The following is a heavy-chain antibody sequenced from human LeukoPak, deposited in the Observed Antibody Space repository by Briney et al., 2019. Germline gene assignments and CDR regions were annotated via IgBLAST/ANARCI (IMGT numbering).Heavy chain of an antibody. CDR3: ARYGGSGWVIDN. D-gene: IGHD6-19*01. CDR1: GGSISSDY. Sequence: SETLSLTCTVSGGSISSDYWTWIRQPPTKGLEWIGYIYCNGATSYNPSLKSRVTMSVDTSKKHFSLKMTSVTAADTAVYYCARYGGSGWVIDNWGQGTLVTVSS. V-gene: IGHV4-59*08. J-gene: IGHJ4*02. CDR2: IYCNGAT.